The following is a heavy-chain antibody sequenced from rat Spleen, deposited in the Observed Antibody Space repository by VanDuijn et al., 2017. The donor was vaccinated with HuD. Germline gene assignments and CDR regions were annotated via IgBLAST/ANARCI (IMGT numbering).Heavy chain of an antibody. Sequence: QVQLKESGPGLVQPSQTLSLTCTVSGFSLTSYHVHWVRQPPGKGLEWMGVMWSDGDTSYNSALKSRLSISRDTSKSQVFLKMNSRQPEDTGTYYCARHLREASGVMDVWGQGVSVIVSS. CDR3: ARHLREASGVMDV. CDR2: MWSDGDT. D-gene: IGHD4-3*01. CDR1: GFSLTSYH. V-gene: IGHV2-32*01. J-gene: IGHJ4*01.